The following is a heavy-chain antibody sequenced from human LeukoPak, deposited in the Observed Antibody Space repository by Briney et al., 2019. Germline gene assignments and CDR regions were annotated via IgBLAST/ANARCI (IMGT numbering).Heavy chain of an antibody. CDR3: TRGVFSDL. Sequence: PGRSLRLSCAASGFTFSDYYKNWIRLAPGKGLEWVAHISSAGNTVYYADSVNGRFTISRDNVKESLYLQMNSLRAEDTAVYYCTRGVFSDLWGQGTLVTVSS. D-gene: IGHD2/OR15-2a*01. J-gene: IGHJ4*02. CDR2: ISSAGNTV. CDR1: GFTFSDYY. V-gene: IGHV3-11*01.